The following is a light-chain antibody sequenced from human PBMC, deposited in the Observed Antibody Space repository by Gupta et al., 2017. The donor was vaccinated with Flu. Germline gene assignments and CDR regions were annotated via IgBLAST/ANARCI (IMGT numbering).Light chain of an antibody. CDR2: EVS. Sequence: SSLTQPASVSGSPGQSITISFTETSSDVGGYNYVSWYHQHPGKAPKLMIYEVSNRPSGVSNRFSGSKSGNTASLTISGPQAEDEADYYCCSYTSGSTLRVFGGGTKLTVL. V-gene: IGLV2-14*01. J-gene: IGLJ3*02. CDR3: CSYTSGSTLRV. CDR1: SSDVGGYNY.